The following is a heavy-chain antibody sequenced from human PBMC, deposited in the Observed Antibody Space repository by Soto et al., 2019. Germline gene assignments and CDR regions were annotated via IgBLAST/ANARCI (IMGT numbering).Heavy chain of an antibody. Sequence: PGESLKISCTGSGYSFSTYWIAWVRQMPGKGLEWMGIISPGDSDTRYSPSFQGQVTISADRSTKTAYLQWSSLKASDTAIYYCARPPQFLWVATLTSRAYYFSYWGPGTLVTVSS. CDR3: ARPPQFLWVATLTSRAYYFSY. D-gene: IGHD3-10*01. CDR1: GYSFSTYW. CDR2: ISPGDSDT. V-gene: IGHV5-51*01. J-gene: IGHJ4*02.